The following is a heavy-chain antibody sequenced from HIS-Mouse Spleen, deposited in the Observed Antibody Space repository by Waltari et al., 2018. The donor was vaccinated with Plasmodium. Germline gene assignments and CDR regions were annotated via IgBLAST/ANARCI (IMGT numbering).Heavy chain of an antibody. CDR2: ISYNGSNK. CDR3: ARGFIRDWGFDY. J-gene: IGHJ4*02. CDR1: GFTFSRYA. V-gene: IGHV3-30*04. D-gene: IGHD7-27*01. Sequence: QVQLVESGGGVVQPGRSLRLSCAASGFTFSRYAMHWVRQAPGKGLEWVAVISYNGSNKNDADSVKGRFTISRDNSKNTLYLQMNSLRAEDTAVYYCARGFIRDWGFDYWGQGTLVTVSS.